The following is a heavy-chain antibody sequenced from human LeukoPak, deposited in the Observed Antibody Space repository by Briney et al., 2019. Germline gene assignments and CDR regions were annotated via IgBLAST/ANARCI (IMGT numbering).Heavy chain of an antibody. CDR3: ARDNDYYDSSGFPI. CDR1: GFTFSSYR. J-gene: IGHJ3*02. V-gene: IGHV3-21*01. Sequence: GGSLRLSCAASGFTFSSYRMNWVRQAPGKGLEWVSSISSSSSYIYYADSVKGRFTISRDNAKNSLYLQMNSLRAEDTAVYYCARDNDYYDSSGFPIWGQGTMVTVSS. D-gene: IGHD3-22*01. CDR2: ISSSSSYI.